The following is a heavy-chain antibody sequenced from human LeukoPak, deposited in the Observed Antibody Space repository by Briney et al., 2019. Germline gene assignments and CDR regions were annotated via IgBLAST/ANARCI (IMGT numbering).Heavy chain of an antibody. J-gene: IGHJ4*02. D-gene: IGHD3-22*01. CDR2: IYYSGST. V-gene: IGHV4-59*01. CDR1: GGSISSYY. CDR3: ARRVGYYYDSSGSFDY. Sequence: SETLSLTCTVSGGSISSYYWSWIRQPPGKGLEWIGYIYYSGSTNYDPSLKSRVTMSVDTSKNQFSLKLSSVTAADTAVYYCARRVGYYYDSSGSFDYWGQGTLVTVSS.